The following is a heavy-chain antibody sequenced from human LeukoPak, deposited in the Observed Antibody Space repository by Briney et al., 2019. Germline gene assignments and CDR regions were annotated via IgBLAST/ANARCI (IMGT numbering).Heavy chain of an antibody. CDR1: GGSISSYY. V-gene: IGHV4-4*07. J-gene: IGHJ4*02. Sequence: SSETLSLTCTVSGGSISSYYWSWLRQPAGKGLEWIGRIYTSGSTNYNPSLKSRVTMSVDTSENQFSLKLSSVTAADTAVYYCARDRWSGESDYWGQGTLVTVSS. CDR2: IYTSGST. D-gene: IGHD4-23*01. CDR3: ARDRWSGESDY.